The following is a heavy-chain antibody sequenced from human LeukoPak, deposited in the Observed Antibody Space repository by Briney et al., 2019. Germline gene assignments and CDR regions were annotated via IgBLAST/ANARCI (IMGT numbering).Heavy chain of an antibody. D-gene: IGHD5-24*01. CDR2: ISGDGGST. J-gene: IGHJ4*02. CDR1: GFTFDDYA. CDR3: AKGGRSRWNQVDY. V-gene: IGHV3-43*02. Sequence: GGSLRLSCAASGFTFDDYAMHWVRQAPGKGLEWVSVISGDGGSTDYADSVKGRFTISRDNSKNSLYLQMNSLRTEDTASYYCAKGGRSRWNQVDYWGQGTLVTVSS.